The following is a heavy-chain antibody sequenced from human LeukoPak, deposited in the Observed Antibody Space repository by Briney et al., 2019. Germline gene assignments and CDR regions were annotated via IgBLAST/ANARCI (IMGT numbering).Heavy chain of an antibody. V-gene: IGHV4-38-2*02. Sequence: SDPLPLTCTVCGYSISSGYYWGWIRQPPGKGLEWIGSIYHSGSTYYNPSLKSRVTISVDTSKNQFSLKLSSVTAADTAVYYWARKSSAAVDYWGQGTLVTVSS. CDR2: IYHSGST. CDR3: ARKSSAAVDY. D-gene: IGHD6-19*01. J-gene: IGHJ4*02. CDR1: GYSISSGYY.